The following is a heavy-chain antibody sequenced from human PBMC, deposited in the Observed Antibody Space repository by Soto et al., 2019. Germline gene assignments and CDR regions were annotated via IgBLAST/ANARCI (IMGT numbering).Heavy chain of an antibody. CDR1: GFTFSSYA. Sequence: GGSLRLSCAASGFTFSSYAMSWVRQAPGKGLEWVSAISGSGGSTYYADSVKGRFTISRDNSKNTLYLQMNSLRAEGTAVYYCANSREGWTFLFRVYGIDVPGQGTTVTVCS. D-gene: IGHD2-15*01. V-gene: IGHV3-23*01. CDR3: ANSREGWTFLFRVYGIDV. J-gene: IGHJ6*02. CDR2: ISGSGGST.